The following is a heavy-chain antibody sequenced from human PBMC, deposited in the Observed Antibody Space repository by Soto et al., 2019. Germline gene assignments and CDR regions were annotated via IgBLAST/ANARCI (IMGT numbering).Heavy chain of an antibody. CDR2: IYPGDSDT. V-gene: IGHV5-51*01. CDR1: GYSFTSYW. J-gene: IGHJ6*02. D-gene: IGHD3-16*01. Sequence: KISCKGSGYSFTSYWIGWVRQMPGKGLEWMGIIYPGDSDTRYSPSFQGQVTISADKSISTAYLQWSSLKASDTAMYYCARHGVYVWGSGGGSYGMDVWGQGTTVTVSS. CDR3: ARHGVYVWGSGGGSYGMDV.